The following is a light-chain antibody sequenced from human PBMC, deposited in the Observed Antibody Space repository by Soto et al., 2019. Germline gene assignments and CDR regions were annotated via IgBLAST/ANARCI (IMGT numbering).Light chain of an antibody. J-gene: IGLJ2*01. V-gene: IGLV1-47*01. Sequence: QSVLTQPPSASGTPGQRVTISCSGTSSNIGSNYVYWYQQLPGTAPKLLIYRSNQRPSGVPDRFSGSMSGTSASLAISGLRSEDEADYYCAAWDDSLKGVVFGGGTKLTVL. CDR3: AAWDDSLKGVV. CDR1: SSNIGSNY. CDR2: RSN.